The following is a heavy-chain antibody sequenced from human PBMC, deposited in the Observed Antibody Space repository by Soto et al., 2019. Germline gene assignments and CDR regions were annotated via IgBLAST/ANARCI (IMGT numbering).Heavy chain of an antibody. CDR2: ISGSGGNT. J-gene: IGHJ6*02. V-gene: IGHV3-23*01. CDR1: GFTFSSYA. CDR3: AKDYYGMDV. Sequence: PGGSLRLSCAASGFTFSSYAMSWVRQAPGKVLECVSFISGSGGNTYYADSVKGRFTISRDNSKNTLYLQMNSLRAEDTAVYYCAKDYYGMDVWGQGTTVTVSS.